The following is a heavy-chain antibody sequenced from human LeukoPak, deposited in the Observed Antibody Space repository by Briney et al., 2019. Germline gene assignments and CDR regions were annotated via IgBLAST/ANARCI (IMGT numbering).Heavy chain of an antibody. Sequence: SETLSLTCTVSGGSISSSSYYWGWIRQPPGKGLEWIGSIYYSGSTYYNPSLKSRVTISVDTSKNQFSLKLSSVTAADTAVYYCARVEGYYYYMDVWGKGTTVTASS. V-gene: IGHV4-39*01. CDR3: ARVEGYYYYMDV. CDR2: IYYSGST. CDR1: GGSISSSSYY. J-gene: IGHJ6*03. D-gene: IGHD5-24*01.